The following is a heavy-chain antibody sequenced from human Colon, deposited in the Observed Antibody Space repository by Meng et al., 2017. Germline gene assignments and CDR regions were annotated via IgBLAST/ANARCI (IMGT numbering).Heavy chain of an antibody. J-gene: IGHJ4*02. CDR3: ARGRGSYSSIDF. V-gene: IGHV4-61*03. D-gene: IGHD1-26*01. CDR2: VYYTGSA. CDR1: GGSGSSPSYY. Sequence: QVQLQGSGPRLVRPSGTLSLTCTLSGGSGSSPSYYWSWIRQTPGKGLEWIGYVYYTGSANYNPSLKSRVTISVDTSKNHFSLNLTSVTAADTAVYYCARGRGSYSSIDFWGQGTLVTVSS.